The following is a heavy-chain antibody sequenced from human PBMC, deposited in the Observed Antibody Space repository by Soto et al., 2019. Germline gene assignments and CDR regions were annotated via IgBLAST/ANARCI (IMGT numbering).Heavy chain of an antibody. D-gene: IGHD5-18*01. V-gene: IGHV1-69*01. CDR3: ARGGVDTAMATDYYYYGMDV. CDR2: IIPIFGTA. CDR1: GGTFSSYA. J-gene: IGHJ6*02. Sequence: QVQLVQSGAEVKKPGSSVKVSCKASGGTFSSYAISWVRQAPGQGLEWMGGIIPIFGTANYAQKFQGRVTITADESTSTAYMELSSLISEDTAVYYCARGGVDTAMATDYYYYGMDVWGQGTTVTVSS.